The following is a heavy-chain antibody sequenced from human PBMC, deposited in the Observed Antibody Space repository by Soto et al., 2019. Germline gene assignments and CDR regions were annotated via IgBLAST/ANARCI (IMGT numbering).Heavy chain of an antibody. CDR3: AKDTVVVPAAGALFDH. CDR2: ISGSGGST. D-gene: IGHD2-2*01. Sequence: WGSLRLSCAASGFTFSSYAMSWFRQAPGKGLEWVSAISGSGGSTYYADSVKGRFTISRDNSKNTLYLQMNSLRAEDTAVYYCAKDTVVVPAAGALFDHWGQGTPVT. J-gene: IGHJ4*02. CDR1: GFTFSSYA. V-gene: IGHV3-23*01.